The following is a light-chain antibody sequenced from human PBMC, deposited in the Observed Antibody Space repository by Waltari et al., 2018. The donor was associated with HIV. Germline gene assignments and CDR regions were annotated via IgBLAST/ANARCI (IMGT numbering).Light chain of an antibody. J-gene: IGKJ2*03. CDR3: QQYTSYCS. CDR1: QSISSW. Sequence: DIQMTQSPSTLSASVGDRVNINCRASQSISSWLAWYQQKPGKAPKLLIYKASSLESGVPSRFSGSGSGTEFTLTIISLQPDDFATYYCQQYTSYCSFGQGTKLEIK. V-gene: IGKV1-5*03. CDR2: KAS.